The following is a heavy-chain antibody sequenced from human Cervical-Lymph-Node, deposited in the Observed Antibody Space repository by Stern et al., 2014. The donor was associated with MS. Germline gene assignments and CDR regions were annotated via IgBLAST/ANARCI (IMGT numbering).Heavy chain of an antibody. J-gene: IGHJ5*02. V-gene: IGHV5-51*03. D-gene: IGHD3-22*01. Sequence: VQLVESGAEVKKPGESLKISCKGSGYSFTSYWIGWVRQMPGKGLEWMGIIYPGDSDTRYSPSFQGQVTISADKSISTAYLQWSSLKASDTAMYYCARLTYYYDSSGSTGWFDPWGQGTLVTVSS. CDR3: ARLTYYYDSSGSTGWFDP. CDR2: IYPGDSDT. CDR1: GYSFTSYW.